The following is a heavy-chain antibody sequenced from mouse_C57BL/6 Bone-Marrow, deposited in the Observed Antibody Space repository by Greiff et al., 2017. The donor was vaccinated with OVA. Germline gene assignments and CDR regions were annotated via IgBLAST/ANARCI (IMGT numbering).Heavy chain of an antibody. J-gene: IGHJ2*01. V-gene: IGHV3-6*01. CDR3: ARTGSSYVPSFDY. CDR1: GYSITSGYY. CDR2: ISYDGSN. Sequence: EVQLQQSGPGLVKPSQSLSLTCSVTGYSITSGYYWNWIRQFPGNKLEWMGYISYDGSNNYNPSLKNRISITRDTSKNQFFLKLNSVTTEDTATYYCARTGSSYVPSFDYWGQGTTLTVSS. D-gene: IGHD1-1*01.